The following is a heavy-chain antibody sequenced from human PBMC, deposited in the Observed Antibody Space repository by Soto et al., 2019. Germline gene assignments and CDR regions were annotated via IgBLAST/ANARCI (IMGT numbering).Heavy chain of an antibody. J-gene: IGHJ3*01. V-gene: IGHV4-34*01. CDR3: ASHSYYYESSAYYWQ. D-gene: IGHD3-22*01. CDR1: CGSFSGYY. CDR2: INHSGST. Sequence: SETLSLTCAVYCGSFSGYYWSWIRQPPGKGLEWIGEINHSGSTYYNPSFKSRVTISVDTSKNQFSLKLSSVTAADTAVFYCASHSYYYESSAYYWQWGQGTIVTVSS.